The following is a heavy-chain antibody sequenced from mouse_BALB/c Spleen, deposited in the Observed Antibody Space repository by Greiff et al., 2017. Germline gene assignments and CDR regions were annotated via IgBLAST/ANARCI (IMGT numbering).Heavy chain of an antibody. CDR1: GFSLTSYG. J-gene: IGHJ4*01. CDR3: ARDPARATYYAMDY. Sequence: VQRVESGPGLVAPSQSLSITCTVSGFSLTSYGVHWVRQPPGKGLEWLGVIWAGGSTNYNSALMSRLSISKDNSKSQVFLKMNSLQTDDTAMYYCARDPARATYYAMDYWGQGTSVTVSS. D-gene: IGHD3-1*01. V-gene: IGHV2-9*02. CDR2: IWAGGST.